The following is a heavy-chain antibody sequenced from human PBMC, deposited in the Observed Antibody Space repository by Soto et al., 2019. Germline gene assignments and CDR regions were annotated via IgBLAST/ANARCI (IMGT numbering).Heavy chain of an antibody. CDR3: AKEPRITILGVVNY. V-gene: IGHV3-23*01. J-gene: IGHJ4*02. D-gene: IGHD3-3*01. CDR1: GFTFGSFA. CDR2: ISGSGGTT. Sequence: CMCLSWGVAGFTFGSFAIGWVRQAAGKGLESAPAISGSGGTTYYADSVKGRSTISTDNSKNTLYLQMNSLRAEDTAAYYCAKEPRITILGVVNYWGQGTLVTVSS.